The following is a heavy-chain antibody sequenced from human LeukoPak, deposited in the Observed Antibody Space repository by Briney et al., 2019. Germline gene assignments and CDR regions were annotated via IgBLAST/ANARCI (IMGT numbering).Heavy chain of an antibody. V-gene: IGHV4-30-2*01. Sequence: SQTLSLTCTVSGGSISSGGYYWSWIRQPPGKGLEWIGYIYHSGSTYYNPSLKSRVTISVDRSKNQFSLKLSSVTAADTAVYYCAREDSFGESGAFDIWGQGTMVTVSS. CDR1: GGSISSGGYY. D-gene: IGHD3-10*01. J-gene: IGHJ3*02. CDR3: AREDSFGESGAFDI. CDR2: IYHSGST.